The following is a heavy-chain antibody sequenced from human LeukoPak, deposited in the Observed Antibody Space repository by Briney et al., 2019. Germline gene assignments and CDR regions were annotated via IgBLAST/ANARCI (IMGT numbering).Heavy chain of an antibody. D-gene: IGHD4-17*01. CDR2: IYHSGTT. CDR1: GGSVSSRGNA. Sequence: PAETLSLTCAVSGGSVSSRGNAWSWLRQPPGRGLEWIGYIYHSGTTYSNPSLKSRSTKTVDRSNNHFCLTLSFVTAADTAMYYCASSLLFGDHSRFDYWGEGTLVSVSS. V-gene: IGHV4-30-2*01. J-gene: IGHJ4*02. CDR3: ASSLLFGDHSRFDY.